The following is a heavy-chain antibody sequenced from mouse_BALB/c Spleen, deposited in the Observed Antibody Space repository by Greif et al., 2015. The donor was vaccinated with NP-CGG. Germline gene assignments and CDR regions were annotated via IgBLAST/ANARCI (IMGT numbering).Heavy chain of an antibody. J-gene: IGHJ2*01. CDR1: GYTFTSYW. CDR2: IYPSDSYT. V-gene: IGHV1-69*02. Sequence: VQLQQSGAELVRPGASVKLSCKASGYTFTSYWINWVKQRPGQGLEWIGNIYPSDSYTNYNQKFKDKATLTVDKSSSTAYMQLSSPTSEDSAVYYCTNGNYYFDYWGQGTTLTVSS. CDR3: TNGNYYFDY. D-gene: IGHD2-1*01.